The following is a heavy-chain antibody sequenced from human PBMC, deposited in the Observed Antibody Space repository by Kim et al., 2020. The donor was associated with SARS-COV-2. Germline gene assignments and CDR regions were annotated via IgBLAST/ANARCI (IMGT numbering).Heavy chain of an antibody. Sequence: GGNTGYAQKFQGRVTMTRTTSISTAYMELSSLRSEDTAVYYCARGVFDIWGQGTMVTVPS. J-gene: IGHJ3*02. CDR2: GGNT. CDR3: ARGVFDI. V-gene: IGHV1-8*01.